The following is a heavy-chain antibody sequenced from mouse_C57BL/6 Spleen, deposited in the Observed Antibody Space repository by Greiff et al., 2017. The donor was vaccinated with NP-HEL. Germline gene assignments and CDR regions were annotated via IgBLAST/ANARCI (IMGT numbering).Heavy chain of an antibody. CDR1: GYTFTSYT. J-gene: IGHJ2*01. CDR3: AREVRGPYSDY. D-gene: IGHD2-14*01. Sequence: VQLVESGAELARPGASVKMSCKASGYTFTSYTMHWVKQRPGQGLEWIGYINPSSGYTKYNQKFKDKATLTADKSSSTAYMQLSSLTSEDSAVYYCAREVRGPYSDYWGQGTTRTVSS. V-gene: IGHV1-4*01. CDR2: INPSSGYT.